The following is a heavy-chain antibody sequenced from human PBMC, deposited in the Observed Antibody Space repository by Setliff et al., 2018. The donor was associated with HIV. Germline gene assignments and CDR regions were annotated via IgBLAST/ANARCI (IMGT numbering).Heavy chain of an antibody. D-gene: IGHD6-19*01. V-gene: IGHV4-39*01. CDR3: ARGLSSGWYGYWYFDL. Sequence: SETLSLTCTVYGASISDSNSYWGWIRQPPGKRLEWLGSIYSSGSTSYNPSLSSRLTISVDTSKNQFSLKLSSVTAADTAVYYCARGLSSGWYGYWYFDLWGRGTLVTVSS. J-gene: IGHJ2*01. CDR1: GASISDSNSY. CDR2: IYSSGST.